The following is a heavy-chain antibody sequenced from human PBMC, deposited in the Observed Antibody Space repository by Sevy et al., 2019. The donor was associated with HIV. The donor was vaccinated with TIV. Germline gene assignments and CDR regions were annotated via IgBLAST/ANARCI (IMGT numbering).Heavy chain of an antibody. CDR1: GGSISSGGYY. J-gene: IGHJ4*02. CDR2: IYYSGST. D-gene: IGHD5-18*01. Sequence: SETLSLTCTVSGGSISSGGYYWSWIRQHPGKGLEWIGYIYYSGSTYYNPSLKSRVTISVDTSKNQFSLKLSSVTAAETAVYYCARAGGTQLWFRPYSSSEGFGLDYWGQGTLVTVSS. V-gene: IGHV4-31*03. CDR3: ARAGGTQLWFRPYSSSEGFGLDY.